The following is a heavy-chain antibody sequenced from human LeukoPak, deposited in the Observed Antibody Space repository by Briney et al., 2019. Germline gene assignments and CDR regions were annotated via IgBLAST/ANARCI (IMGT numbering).Heavy chain of an antibody. J-gene: IGHJ4*02. V-gene: IGHV4-30-2*01. CDR3: AGDTYIVGPSTSVRYFDY. Sequence: SQTLSLTCTVSGGSISSGGYYWSWIRRPPGKGLEWIGEINHSGSTNYNPSLKSRVTISVDTSKNQFSLKLSSVTAADTAVYYCAGDTYIVGPSTSVRYFDYWGQGTLVTVSS. D-gene: IGHD1-26*01. CDR1: GGSISSGGYY. CDR2: INHSGST.